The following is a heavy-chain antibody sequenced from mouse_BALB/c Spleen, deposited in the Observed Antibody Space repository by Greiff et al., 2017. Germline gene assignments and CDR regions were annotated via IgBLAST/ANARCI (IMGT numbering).Heavy chain of an antibody. J-gene: IGHJ4*01. Sequence: EVQLQQSGAELVRPGALVKLSCKASGFNIKDYYMHWVKQRPEQGLEWMGWIDPENGNTIYDPKFQGKTSITADTSSNPAYLQLSSLTSEDTAVYYCANYYGSSYAMDYWGQGTSVTVSS. CDR2: IDPENGNT. V-gene: IGHV14-1*02. CDR1: GFNIKDYY. D-gene: IGHD1-1*01. CDR3: ANYYGSSYAMDY.